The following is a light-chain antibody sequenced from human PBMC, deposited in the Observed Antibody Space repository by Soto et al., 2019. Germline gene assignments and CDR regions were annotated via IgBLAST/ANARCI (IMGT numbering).Light chain of an antibody. CDR1: RVLLHSSNNKNY. J-gene: IGKJ1*01. CDR2: WAS. V-gene: IGKV4-1*01. Sequence: DIVMTQSPDSMAVALGDRATINCECSRVLLHSSNNKNYLAWYQQKPGQPPKLLIYWASTRESGVPDRFSGSGSGTDFTLTISSLQAEDVAVYYCQQFYNTPMTFGQGTKVDIK. CDR3: QQFYNTPMT.